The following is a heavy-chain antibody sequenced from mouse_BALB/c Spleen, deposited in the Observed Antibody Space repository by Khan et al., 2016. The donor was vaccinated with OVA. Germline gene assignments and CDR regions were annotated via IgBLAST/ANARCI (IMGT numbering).Heavy chain of an antibody. J-gene: IGHJ3*01. CDR3: ARSNGNYWFAY. D-gene: IGHD2-1*01. CDR1: GYTFTNYG. V-gene: IGHV9-3-1*01. Sequence: QIQLVQSGPELKKPGETVKISCRASGYTFTNYGMNWVKQAPGQGLKWMGWINTYIGEPTYADDFKGRFAFSLEASASPVYLPINNLKNEDAATYYCARSNGNYWFAYGGQGTLVTVSA. CDR2: INTYIGEP.